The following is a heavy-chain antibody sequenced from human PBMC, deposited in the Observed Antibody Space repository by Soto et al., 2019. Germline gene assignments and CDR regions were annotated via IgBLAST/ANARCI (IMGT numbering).Heavy chain of an antibody. CDR3: ASGIAVAGTRHYNDY. V-gene: IGHV4-30-4*01. CDR1: GGSLSSGDYY. D-gene: IGHD6-19*01. J-gene: IGHJ4*02. Sequence: SETLSLTCTVSGGSLSSGDYYWSWIRQPPGKGLEWIGYIYYSGSTYYNPSLKSRVTISVDTSKNQFSLKLSSVTAADTAVYYCASGIAVAGTRHYNDYWGQGTLVTVSS. CDR2: IYYSGST.